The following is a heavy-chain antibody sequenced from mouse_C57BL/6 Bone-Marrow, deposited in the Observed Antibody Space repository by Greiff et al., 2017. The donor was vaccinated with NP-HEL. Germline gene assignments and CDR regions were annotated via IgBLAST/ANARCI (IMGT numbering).Heavy chain of an antibody. CDR1: GFNIKDYC. Sequence: EVQLQQSGAELVKPGSSVKLSCTASGFNIKDYCMHWVKQRTEQGLEWIGKIDPEDGETNYAPKFKDKATIPADTSSNTAYLQLSSLTSEDTAVYYCARWGEDYFDYWGQGTTLTVSS. CDR3: ARWGEDYFDY. CDR2: IDPEDGET. J-gene: IGHJ2*01. V-gene: IGHV14-2*01.